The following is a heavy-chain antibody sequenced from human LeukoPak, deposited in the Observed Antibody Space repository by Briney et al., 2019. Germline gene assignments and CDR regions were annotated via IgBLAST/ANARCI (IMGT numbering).Heavy chain of an antibody. D-gene: IGHD3-16*01. Sequence: KAWETLSLTCAVYGGSFSGYYWSWIRQPPGKGLEWIGEINHSGSTNYNPSLKSRVTISVDTSKNQFSLKLSSVTAADTAVYYCAIREVLGLDYGMDVWGQGTTVTVSS. CDR2: INHSGST. V-gene: IGHV4-34*01. J-gene: IGHJ6*02. CDR1: GGSFSGYY. CDR3: AIREVLGLDYGMDV.